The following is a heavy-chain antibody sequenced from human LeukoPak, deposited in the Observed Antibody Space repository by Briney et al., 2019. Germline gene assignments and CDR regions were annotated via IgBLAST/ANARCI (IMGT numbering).Heavy chain of an antibody. CDR1: GGSFSGYY. J-gene: IGHJ4*02. CDR2: INHSGST. V-gene: IGHV4-34*01. Sequence: SEALSLTCAVYGGSFSGYYWSWIRQPPGKGLEWIGEINHSGSTNYNPSLKSRVTISVDTSKNQFSLKLSSVTAAVTAVYYCARPGPTYYYDSSGYCGWGQGTLVTVSS. CDR3: ARPGPTYYYDSSGYCG. D-gene: IGHD3-22*01.